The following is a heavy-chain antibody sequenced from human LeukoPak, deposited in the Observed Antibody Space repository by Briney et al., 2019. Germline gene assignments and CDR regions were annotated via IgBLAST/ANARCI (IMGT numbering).Heavy chain of an antibody. D-gene: IGHD6-13*01. CDR3: ARGDKQLVFERRKGGFDP. Sequence: SGGSLRLSCAASGFTFSSYAMHWVRQAPGKGLEWVTIISFDGSNKYYAGSVKGRFTISRDNSKNTLYLQMKSLRAEDTALYYCARGDKQLVFERRKGGFDPWGQGTLVTVSS. CDR1: GFTFSSYA. J-gene: IGHJ5*02. CDR2: ISFDGSNK. V-gene: IGHV3-30*04.